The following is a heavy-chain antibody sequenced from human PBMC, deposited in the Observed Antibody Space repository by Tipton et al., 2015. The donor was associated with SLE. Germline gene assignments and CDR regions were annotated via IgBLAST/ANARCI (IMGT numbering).Heavy chain of an antibody. CDR1: GFTFSSAW. CDR2: IKSNSDGETT. D-gene: IGHD5-18*01. Sequence: SLRLSCAASGFTFSSAWMSWVRQAPGKGLEWVGRIKSNSDGETTDYTAPVKGRFTISRDDSRNTVYLQMNNLKVDDTAVYYCTTVPGNSYGYSVDSWSQGTLVTVSS. V-gene: IGHV3-15*01. CDR3: TTVPGNSYGYSVDS. J-gene: IGHJ4*02.